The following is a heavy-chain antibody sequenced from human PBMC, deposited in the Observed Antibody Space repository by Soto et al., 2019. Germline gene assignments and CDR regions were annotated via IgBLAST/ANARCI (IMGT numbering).Heavy chain of an antibody. CDR3: ARIISFRGCYGMDV. V-gene: IGHV4-31*03. CDR2: IYYSGST. Sequence: PSETLSLTCTVSGGSISSGGYYWSWIRQHPGKGLEWIGYIYYSGSTYYNPSLKSRVTISVDTSKNQFSLKLSSVTAADTAVYYCARIISFRGCYGMDVWGQGTTVTVSS. D-gene: IGHD2-21*01. J-gene: IGHJ6*02. CDR1: GGSISSGGYY.